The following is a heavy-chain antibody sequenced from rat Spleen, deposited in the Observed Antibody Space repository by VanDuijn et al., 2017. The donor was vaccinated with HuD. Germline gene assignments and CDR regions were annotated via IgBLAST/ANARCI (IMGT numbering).Heavy chain of an antibody. D-gene: IGHD4-3*01. Sequence: EVQLVETGGGLVQPGRSLKLSCVASGFTFSAYWMYWVRQAPGKGLEWVSSISSDGFNTYYPDSVKGRFTISRANSENTVYLQMNSLRSEDSAPYYCAVAGYGYWGQGVMVKVSS. J-gene: IGHJ2*01. CDR3: AVAGYGY. V-gene: IGHV5-58*01. CDR2: ISSDGFNT. CDR1: GFTFSAYW.